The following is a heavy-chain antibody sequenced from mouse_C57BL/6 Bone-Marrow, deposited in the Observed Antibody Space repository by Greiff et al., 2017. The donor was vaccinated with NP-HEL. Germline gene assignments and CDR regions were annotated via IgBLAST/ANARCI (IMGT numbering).Heavy chain of an antibody. D-gene: IGHD2-3*01. V-gene: IGHV1-72*01. Sequence: PLHQPGSELVNPGASVPLSCKASCYTFPSSWLHCVKQRPRRGLAWIGRLDPNSGGTKYNEKFKSKATLTVDKPSSTAYMQLSSLTSEDSAVYYCAWGYDGYYIYWYFDVWGTGTTVTVSS. CDR1: CYTFPSSW. CDR2: LDPNSGGT. J-gene: IGHJ1*03. CDR3: AWGYDGYYIYWYFDV.